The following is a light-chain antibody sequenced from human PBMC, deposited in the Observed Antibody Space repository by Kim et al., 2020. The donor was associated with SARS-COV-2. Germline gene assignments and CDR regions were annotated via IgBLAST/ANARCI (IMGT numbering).Light chain of an antibody. CDR3: QAWDSSTHNYV. CDR2: QDN. V-gene: IGLV3-1*01. Sequence: QGQKGSISGAGDKLGEKDVCWYKKKTGQAGVVVIEQDNERRSGRRERFSGSNAGNKATLTISGKEAMDEADYECQAWDSSTHNYVVGAGTKVTVL. CDR1: KLGEKD. J-gene: IGLJ1*01.